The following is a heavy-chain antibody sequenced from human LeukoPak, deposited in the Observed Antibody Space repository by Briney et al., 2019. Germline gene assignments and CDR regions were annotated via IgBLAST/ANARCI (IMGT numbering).Heavy chain of an antibody. CDR3: ASSVPAAISYYYGMDV. D-gene: IGHD2-2*02. CDR2: IIPIFGTA. V-gene: IGHV1-69*01. J-gene: IGHJ6*02. Sequence: GASVKVSCKASGGTFSSYAISWVRQAPGQGLEWMGGIIPIFGTANYGQKFQGRVTITADESTSTAYMELSSLRSEDTAVYYCASSVPAAISYYYGMDVWGQGTTVTVSS. CDR1: GGTFSSYA.